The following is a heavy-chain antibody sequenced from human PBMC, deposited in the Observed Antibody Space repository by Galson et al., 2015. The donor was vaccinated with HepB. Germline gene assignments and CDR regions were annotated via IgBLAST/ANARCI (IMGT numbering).Heavy chain of an antibody. Sequence: CAISGDSVSSNSAAWNWIRQSPSRGLEWLGRTYYRSKWYNDYAVSVKSRITINPDTSKNQFSLQLNSVTPEDTAMYYCARSRFRQLLLWFDPWGQGTLVTVSS. D-gene: IGHD3-10*01. J-gene: IGHJ5*02. CDR3: ARSRFRQLLLWFDP. V-gene: IGHV6-1*01. CDR1: GDSVSSNSAA. CDR2: TYYRSKWYN.